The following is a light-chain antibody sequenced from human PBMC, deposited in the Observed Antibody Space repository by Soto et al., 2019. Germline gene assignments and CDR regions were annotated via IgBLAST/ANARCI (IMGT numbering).Light chain of an antibody. Sequence: QSALTQPASVSGSPGQSITISCTGTSGDVGSYNLVSWYQQHPGKAPKVMIYEVDKRPSGVSDRFSGSKSGNTASLTISGLQAEDEANYYCCSYVGSSTWVFGGGTKLTVL. CDR1: SGDVGSYNL. J-gene: IGLJ3*02. CDR3: CSYVGSSTWV. CDR2: EVD. V-gene: IGLV2-23*02.